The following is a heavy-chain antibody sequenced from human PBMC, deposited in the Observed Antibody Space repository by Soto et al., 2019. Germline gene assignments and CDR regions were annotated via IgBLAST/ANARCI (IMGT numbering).Heavy chain of an antibody. Sequence: GGSLRLSCAASGFSFSSYALSWVRQAPGKGLEWVSAISGSGANTYYATSVKGRFTISRDNSKNALYLLMNSLRADDTAIYYCAKDRQAVTGSYYYGLDVWGQGTTVTVSS. V-gene: IGHV3-23*01. CDR1: GFSFSSYA. J-gene: IGHJ6*02. D-gene: IGHD6-19*01. CDR3: AKDRQAVTGSYYYGLDV. CDR2: ISGSGANT.